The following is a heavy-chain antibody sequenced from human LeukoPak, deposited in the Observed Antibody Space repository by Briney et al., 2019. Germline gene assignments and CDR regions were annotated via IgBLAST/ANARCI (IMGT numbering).Heavy chain of an antibody. Sequence: GGSLRLSCAASGFTFSTYGMHWVRQAPGKGLEWVAVIWNDGSIKYYGDSVKGLFTISRDNSKNTLYLQMNSLRAEDTAMYYCARADWNYGKYTFDLWGLGTMVTVAS. V-gene: IGHV3-33*01. CDR1: GFTFSTYG. J-gene: IGHJ3*01. CDR2: IWNDGSIK. D-gene: IGHD1-7*01. CDR3: ARADWNYGKYTFDL.